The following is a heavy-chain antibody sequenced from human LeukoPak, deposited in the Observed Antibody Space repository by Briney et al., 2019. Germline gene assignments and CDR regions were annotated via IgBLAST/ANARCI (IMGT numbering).Heavy chain of an antibody. Sequence: SVKVSCKASGGTFSSYAISWVRQAPGQGLEWMGRIIPILGIANYAQKFQGRVTITADKSTSTAYMELSSLRSEDTAVYHCATQGYYYDSSGYYLGGMDVWGQGTTVTVSS. J-gene: IGHJ6*02. CDR2: IIPILGIA. CDR3: ATQGYYYDSSGYYLGGMDV. CDR1: GGTFSSYA. V-gene: IGHV1-69*04. D-gene: IGHD3-22*01.